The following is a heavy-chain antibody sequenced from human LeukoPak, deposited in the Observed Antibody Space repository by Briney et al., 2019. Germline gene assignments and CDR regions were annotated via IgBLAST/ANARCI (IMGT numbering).Heavy chain of an antibody. J-gene: IGHJ5*02. CDR2: IYYTGRT. Sequence: PSETLSLTCTVSGGSISSSSHSWGWIRQPPGKGLEGTGTIYYTGRTYYNPSLESRLTISVDTSKNQFSPKLTSVTAADTAIYYCAQSLGSGNWIGNWFDPWGQGTLVTVSS. CDR1: GGSISSSSHS. CDR3: AQSLGSGNWIGNWFDP. V-gene: IGHV4-39*01. D-gene: IGHD1-1*01.